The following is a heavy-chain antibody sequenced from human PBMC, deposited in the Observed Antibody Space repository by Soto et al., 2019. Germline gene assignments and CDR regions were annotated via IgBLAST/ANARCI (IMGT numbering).Heavy chain of an antibody. J-gene: IGHJ3*02. CDR1: GFTFSSYG. Sequence: GGSLRLSCAASGFTFSSYGMHWVRQAPGKGLEWVAVISYDGSNKYYADSVKGRFTISRDNSKNTLYLQMNSLRAEDTAVYYCARAMGTARTPPPHDAFDIWGQGTMFTVSS. D-gene: IGHD1-1*01. CDR2: ISYDGSNK. V-gene: IGHV3-30*03. CDR3: ARAMGTARTPPPHDAFDI.